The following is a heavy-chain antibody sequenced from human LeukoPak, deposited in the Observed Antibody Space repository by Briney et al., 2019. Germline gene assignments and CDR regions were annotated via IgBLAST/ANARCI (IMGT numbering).Heavy chain of an antibody. D-gene: IGHD3-9*01. V-gene: IGHV1-69*04. CDR3: ARGRSYYDILTGYSPCYGMDV. CDR2: IIPILGIA. Sequence: SVKVSCKASGGTFSSYAISWVRQAPGQGLEWMGRIIPILGIANYAQKFQGRVTITADKSTSTAYMELSSLRSEDTAVYYCARGRSYYDILTGYSPCYGMDVWGQGTTVTVSS. CDR1: GGTFSSYA. J-gene: IGHJ6*02.